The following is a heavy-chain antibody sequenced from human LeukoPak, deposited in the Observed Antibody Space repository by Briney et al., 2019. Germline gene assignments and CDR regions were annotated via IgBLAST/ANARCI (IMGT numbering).Heavy chain of an antibody. CDR1: GYTFTSHY. V-gene: IGHV1-46*01. Sequence: ASVKVSCKASGYTFTSHYMHWVRQAPGQGLERMGIIDPSGGSTSYAQKFQGRVTMTRDMSTSTVYMELSSLRSEDTAVYYCARGREPDHWSIVVVPAAINGAFDIWGQGTMVTVSS. D-gene: IGHD2-2*02. J-gene: IGHJ3*02. CDR2: IDPSGGST. CDR3: ARGREPDHWSIVVVPAAINGAFDI.